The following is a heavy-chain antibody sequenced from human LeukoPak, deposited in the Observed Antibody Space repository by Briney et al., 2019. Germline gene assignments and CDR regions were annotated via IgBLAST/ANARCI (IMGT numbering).Heavy chain of an antibody. J-gene: IGHJ6*02. V-gene: IGHV4-34*01. CDR3: ARGLGYYGSGSYYRYYYYGMDV. CDR2: INHSGST. Sequence: SETLSLTCAVYGGSFSGYYWSWIRQPPGKGLEWIGEINHSGSTNYNPSLKSRVTISVDTSKNQFSLKLSSVTAADTAVYYCARGLGYYGSGSYYRYYYYGMDVWGQGTTVTVSS. D-gene: IGHD3-10*01. CDR1: GGSFSGYY.